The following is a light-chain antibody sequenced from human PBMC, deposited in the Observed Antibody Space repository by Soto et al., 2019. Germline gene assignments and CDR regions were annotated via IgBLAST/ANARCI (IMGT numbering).Light chain of an antibody. J-gene: IGLJ3*02. Sequence: QSVLTQPPSASGSPGQSVTISCTGTSSDVGAYNYVSWYQQHAGKAPKLVIYEVTKRPSGVPDRFSSSKSANTASLTVSGLQAEDEADYYCSSFASSNTWVFGGGTKVTVL. CDR1: SSDVGAYNY. CDR2: EVT. CDR3: SSFASSNTWV. V-gene: IGLV2-8*01.